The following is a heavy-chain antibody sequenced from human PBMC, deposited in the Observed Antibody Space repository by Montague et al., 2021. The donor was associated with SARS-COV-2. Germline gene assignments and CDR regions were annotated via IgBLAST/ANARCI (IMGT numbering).Heavy chain of an antibody. CDR1: GGSISSSSYY. Sequence: SETRSLTCTVSGGSISSSSYYWGWIRQPPGKGLEWIGNIYYSGSTYYNPSLKGRVTISVDTSKNQFSLKLSSVTAADTAVYYCARQKMGSVTIFGAVMHDRWFDPWGQGTLVTVSS. V-gene: IGHV4-39*01. CDR2: IYYSGST. CDR3: ARQKMGSVTIFGAVMHDRWFDP. D-gene: IGHD3-3*01. J-gene: IGHJ5*02.